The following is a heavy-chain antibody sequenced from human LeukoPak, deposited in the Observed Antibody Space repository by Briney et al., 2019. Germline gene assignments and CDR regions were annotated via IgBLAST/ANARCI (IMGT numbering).Heavy chain of an antibody. D-gene: IGHD4-17*01. Sequence: SETLSLSCGFSGVSILSSQWWSGARQSPGKGLEWIGEIYHSGTTNYNPSLNSRVTMSVDKTKQQFSLNLGSVTAADTAVYYCATYFYGDYGSYYSDRWGPGTLVTVSS. CDR1: GVSILSSQW. CDR3: ATYFYGDYGSYYSDR. V-gene: IGHV4-4*02. J-gene: IGHJ4*01. CDR2: IYHSGTT.